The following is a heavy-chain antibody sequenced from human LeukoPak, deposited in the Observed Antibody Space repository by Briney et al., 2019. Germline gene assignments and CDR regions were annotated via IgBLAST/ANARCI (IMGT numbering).Heavy chain of an antibody. Sequence: SETLSLTCTVSGYSISSGYYWGWIRQPPGKGLEWIGSIYHSGSTYYNPSLKSRVTISVDTSKNQFSLKLSSVTAADTAVYYCAREGRLEMATIIFGYFDYWGQGTLVTVSS. CDR2: IYHSGST. V-gene: IGHV4-38-2*02. J-gene: IGHJ4*02. CDR3: AREGRLEMATIIFGYFDY. D-gene: IGHD5-24*01. CDR1: GYSISSGYY.